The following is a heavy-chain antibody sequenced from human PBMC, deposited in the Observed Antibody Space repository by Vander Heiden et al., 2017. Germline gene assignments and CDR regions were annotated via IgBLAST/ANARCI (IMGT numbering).Heavy chain of an antibody. Sequence: QVLLVESGGGVFQLGRSLILSFPASAFSFSTYALHWVRQAPGKGLEWGAVISYDGSNKYYADSVKGRFTISRDNSKNTLYLQMNSLRAEDTAVYYCARDGGRSSSLVGWYFDLWGRGTLVTVSS. J-gene: IGHJ2*01. V-gene: IGHV3-30*01. CDR2: ISYDGSNK. CDR1: AFSFSTYA. CDR3: ARDGGRSSSLVGWYFDL. D-gene: IGHD6-6*01.